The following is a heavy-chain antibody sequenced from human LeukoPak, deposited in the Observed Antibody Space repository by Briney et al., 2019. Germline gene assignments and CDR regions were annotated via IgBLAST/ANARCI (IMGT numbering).Heavy chain of an antibody. J-gene: IGHJ4*02. CDR3: AKAPGGGLLRPFDY. CDR1: GLTFSSYA. V-gene: IGHV3-23*01. CDR2: ISGSGGST. D-gene: IGHD4-17*01. Sequence: GGSLRLSCAASGLTFSSYAMSWVRQAPGKGLEWVSAISGSGGSTYYADSVKGRFTISRDNSKNTLYLQMNSLRAEDTALYYCAKAPGGGLLRPFDYWGQGTLVTVSS.